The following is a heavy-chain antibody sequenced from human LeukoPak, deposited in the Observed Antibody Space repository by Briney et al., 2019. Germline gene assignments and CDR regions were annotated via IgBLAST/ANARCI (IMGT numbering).Heavy chain of an antibody. V-gene: IGHV1-2*02. D-gene: IGHD7-27*01. Sequence: AASVKVSCKASGYTFTGYYIHWVRQAPGQGLEWMGWISPNSGGTDYAQKFLGRVTMTRDTSISTAYMELSSLTSDDTAVYYCAIQPWGSGNNWYFDFWGRGTLVTVSS. CDR2: ISPNSGGT. J-gene: IGHJ2*01. CDR1: GYTFTGYY. CDR3: AIQPWGSGNNWYFDF.